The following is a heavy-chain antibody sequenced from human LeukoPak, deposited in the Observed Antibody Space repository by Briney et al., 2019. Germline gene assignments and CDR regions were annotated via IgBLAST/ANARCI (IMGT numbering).Heavy chain of an antibody. V-gene: IGHV3-48*03. Sequence: GGPERLSCAASGFTFSSYEMNWVRQAPGKGLEWVSYISSSGNTIYYADSVKGRFTNSRDIANNSLYLQMNSLRAEDTAVYYCARDRADYLGAFDIWGQGTMVTVSS. CDR2: ISSSGNTI. J-gene: IGHJ3*02. D-gene: IGHD2/OR15-2a*01. CDR1: GFTFSSYE. CDR3: ARDRADYLGAFDI.